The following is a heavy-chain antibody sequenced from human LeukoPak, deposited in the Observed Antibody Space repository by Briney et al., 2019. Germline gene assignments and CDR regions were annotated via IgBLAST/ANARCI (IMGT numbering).Heavy chain of an antibody. V-gene: IGHV3-23*01. D-gene: IGHD6-13*01. CDR2: ISSSGNT. CDR1: GFTFSRSA. Sequence: PGGSLRLSCAASGFTFSRSAMTWVRQTPGKGLDWVSSISSSGNTHYAASVKGRFTISRDNSKNMLYLQMNSLRAEDTAVYYCVKGRISEDGLDFWGQGTLVTVSS. J-gene: IGHJ4*02. CDR3: VKGRISEDGLDF.